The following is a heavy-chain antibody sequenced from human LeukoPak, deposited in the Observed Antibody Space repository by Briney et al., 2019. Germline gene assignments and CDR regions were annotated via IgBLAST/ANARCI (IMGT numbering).Heavy chain of an antibody. Sequence: GASVKVSCKASGYTFTSYGISWVRQAPGQGLEWMGWISAYNGNTNYAQKLQGRVTMTTDTSTSTAYMELRSLRSDDTAVYYCARDLSTVATIILPCYYYGMDVWGQGTTVTVSS. V-gene: IGHV1-18*01. D-gene: IGHD5-12*01. CDR3: ARDLSTVATIILPCYYYGMDV. CDR1: GYTFTSYG. J-gene: IGHJ6*02. CDR2: ISAYNGNT.